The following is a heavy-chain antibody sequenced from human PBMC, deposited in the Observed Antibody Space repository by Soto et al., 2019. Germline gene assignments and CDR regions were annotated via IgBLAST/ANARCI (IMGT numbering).Heavy chain of an antibody. J-gene: IGHJ4*02. CDR3: APSDFRY. Sequence: VQLVESGGGLVTPGGSLRLSCAASGFSFNNAWMSWVRQAPGGGLEWVGRIKSTPGGATTDYAAPAKLRFTISREDSSYMLYLHMSSLTTEYTAVVYCAPSDFRYWGQGTLVTVSS. V-gene: IGHV3-15*01. CDR1: GFSFNNAW. CDR2: IKSTPGGATT.